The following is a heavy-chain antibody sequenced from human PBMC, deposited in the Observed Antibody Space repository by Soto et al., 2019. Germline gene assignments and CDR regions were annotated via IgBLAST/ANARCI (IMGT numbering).Heavy chain of an antibody. CDR1: GGSISSSSYY. CDR3: ARGYYDSSGYYGRVDNWFDP. D-gene: IGHD3-22*01. J-gene: IGHJ5*02. V-gene: IGHV4-39*01. Sequence: SETLSLTCTVSGGSISSSSYYWCWIRQPPGKGLEWIGSIYYSGSTYYNPSLKSRVTISVDTSKNQFSLKLSSVTAADTAVYYCARGYYDSSGYYGRVDNWFDPWGQGTLVTVSS. CDR2: IYYSGST.